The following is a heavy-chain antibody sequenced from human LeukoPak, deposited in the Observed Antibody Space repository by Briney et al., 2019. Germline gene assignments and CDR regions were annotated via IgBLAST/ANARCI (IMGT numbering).Heavy chain of an antibody. Sequence: PGASLRLSCAASGFTFSSYAMSWVRQAPGKGLEWVPAISGSGGSTYYADSVKGRFTISRDNSKNTLYLQMNSLRAEDTAVYYCAKAFLPGIAVAGQFPASWGQGTLVTVSS. V-gene: IGHV3-23*01. CDR2: ISGSGGST. D-gene: IGHD6-19*01. CDR1: GFTFSSYA. CDR3: AKAFLPGIAVAGQFPAS. J-gene: IGHJ5*02.